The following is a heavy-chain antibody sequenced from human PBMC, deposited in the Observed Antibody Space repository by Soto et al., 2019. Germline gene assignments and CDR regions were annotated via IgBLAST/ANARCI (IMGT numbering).Heavy chain of an antibody. Sequence: HPKKGLEWIGYIYYSGSTYYNPSLKSRVTISVDTSKNQFSLKLSSVTAADTAVYYCARYSSSSRGFDPSGQRTLVSV. CDR2: IYYSGST. J-gene: IGHJ5*02. D-gene: IGHD6-6*01. V-gene: IGHV4-31*02. CDR3: ARYSSSSRGFDP.